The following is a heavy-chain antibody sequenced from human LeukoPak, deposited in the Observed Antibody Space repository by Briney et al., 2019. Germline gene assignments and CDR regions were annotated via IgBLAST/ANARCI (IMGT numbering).Heavy chain of an antibody. D-gene: IGHD6-6*01. CDR1: GFAFSIYV. Sequence: PGGSLRLSCAASGFAFSIYVMSWVRQAPAMGLEWVSSISGGGGGTYYADSVKGRFTISRDNAKNTLYLQMNSLGAEDTAVYYCAKEDRSSSRSYFAYWGQGALVTVSS. J-gene: IGHJ4*02. CDR3: AKEDRSSSRSYFAY. V-gene: IGHV3-23*01. CDR2: ISGGGGGT.